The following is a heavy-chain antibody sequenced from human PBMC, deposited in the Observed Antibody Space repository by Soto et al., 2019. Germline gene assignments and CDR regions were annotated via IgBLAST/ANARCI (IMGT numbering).Heavy chain of an antibody. J-gene: IGHJ1*01. Sequence: QVPLVESGGGVVQPGTSLRVSCVGSGFTFRSYVMHWVRQAPGKGLEWVALTSYDGSDKYYDDSVRGRFTISRDNSRKTVDLQMDSLRLEDTALYYCSRWGTTGGLDVWGQGTLVSVSS. V-gene: IGHV3-30*19. CDR2: TSYDGSDK. CDR3: SRWGTTGGLDV. CDR1: GFTFRSYV. D-gene: IGHD3-16*01.